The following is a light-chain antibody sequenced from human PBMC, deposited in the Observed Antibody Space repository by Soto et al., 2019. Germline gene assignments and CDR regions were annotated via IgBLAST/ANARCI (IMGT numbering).Light chain of an antibody. V-gene: IGKV1-9*01. CDR1: QGISSY. Sequence: DTQLTQSPSFLSASVGDRVTITCRASQGISSYLAWYQQKPGKAPKLLIYVASTLQSGVPSRFSGSGSGTEFTLTISSLQPEDFATYHCQQFGSYPLTFGGGTEVEIK. CDR2: VAS. CDR3: QQFGSYPLT. J-gene: IGKJ4*01.